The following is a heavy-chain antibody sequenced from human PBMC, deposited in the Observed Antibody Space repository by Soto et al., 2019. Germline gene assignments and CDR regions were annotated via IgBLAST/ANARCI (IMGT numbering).Heavy chain of an antibody. V-gene: IGHV4-59*08. CDR2: IYYSGST. CDR3: ARLDSSSWAFDY. D-gene: IGHD6-13*01. Sequence: QSPTLSLTCTVSGGSISSYYWSWIRQPPGKGLEWIGYIYYSGSTNYNPSLKSRVTISVDTSKNQFSLKLSSVTAADTAVYYCARLDSSSWAFDYWGQGTLVTVSS. CDR1: GGSISSYY. J-gene: IGHJ4*02.